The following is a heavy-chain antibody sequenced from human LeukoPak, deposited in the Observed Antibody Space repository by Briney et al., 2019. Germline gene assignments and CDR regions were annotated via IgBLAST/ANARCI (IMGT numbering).Heavy chain of an antibody. J-gene: IGHJ4*02. Sequence: PGGSLRLSCTFSGLSFSDSAVTWVRQAAGKGLEWIGCTRSKVYGGTTEYAASVKGRITISRDESKSIAYLQMDSLTTEDTAVYFCARGERDFDHWGQGTLVTVPS. V-gene: IGHV3-49*04. CDR2: TRSKVYGGTT. CDR1: GLSFSDSA. D-gene: IGHD3-16*01. CDR3: ARGERDFDH.